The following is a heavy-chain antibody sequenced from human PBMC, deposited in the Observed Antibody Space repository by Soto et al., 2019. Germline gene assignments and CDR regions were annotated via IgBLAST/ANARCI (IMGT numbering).Heavy chain of an antibody. Sequence: ASVKVSCKASGYTFSSYGISWVRQAPGHGLEWMGWISVYNGNAHSAQKFQGRVSMTTDESTSTAYMELSSLRSEDTAVYYCARSTPHYDFWSGLNYYYYGMDVWGQGTTVTVSS. CDR3: ARSTPHYDFWSGLNYYYYGMDV. CDR2: ISVYNGNA. D-gene: IGHD3-3*01. CDR1: GYTFSSYG. J-gene: IGHJ6*02. V-gene: IGHV1-18*01.